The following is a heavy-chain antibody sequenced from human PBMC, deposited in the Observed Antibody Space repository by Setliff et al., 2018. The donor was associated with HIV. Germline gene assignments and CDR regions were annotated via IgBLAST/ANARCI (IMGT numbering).Heavy chain of an antibody. V-gene: IGHV4-34*01. CDR2: IYQSGST. D-gene: IGHD3-10*01. CDR1: GGSFSGYS. CDR3: ARGRGVIKEKPFDE. Sequence: SETLSLTCAVYGGSFSGYSWTWIRQPPGKGLEWIGEIYQSGSTNYNPSLKSRVTISLDTSKNQFSLRLSSVTAADTAVYYCARGRGVIKEKPFDEWGQGTLVTVSS. J-gene: IGHJ4*02.